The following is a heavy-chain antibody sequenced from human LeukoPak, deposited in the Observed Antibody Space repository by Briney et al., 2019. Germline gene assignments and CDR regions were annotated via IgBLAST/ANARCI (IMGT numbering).Heavy chain of an antibody. CDR3: TREGGWFDFDY. CDR1: GFTFGDYA. D-gene: IGHD3-10*01. CDR2: IRSKAYGGTT. Sequence: GGSLRLSCTASGFTFGDYAMSWVRQAPGKGLEWVGFIRSKAYGGTTEYAASVKGRFTISRDDSKSIAYLQMNSLKTEDTAVYYCTREGGWFDFDYWGQGTLVTVYS. J-gene: IGHJ4*02. V-gene: IGHV3-49*04.